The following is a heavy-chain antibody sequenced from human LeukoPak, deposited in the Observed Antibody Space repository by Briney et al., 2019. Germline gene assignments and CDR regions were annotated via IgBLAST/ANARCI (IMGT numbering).Heavy chain of an antibody. D-gene: IGHD3-9*01. CDR3: ATSAGILTGLAFDP. CDR2: IKQDGSEK. V-gene: IGHV3-7*03. CDR1: GFTFTTYY. Sequence: PGGSLRLSCAASGFTFTTYYMSWVRQAPGKGLEWVATIKQDGSEKYYVDSVKGRFTISRDNAKNSLFLQMNSLRAEDTAVYYCATSAGILTGLAFDPWGQGTLVTVSS. J-gene: IGHJ5*02.